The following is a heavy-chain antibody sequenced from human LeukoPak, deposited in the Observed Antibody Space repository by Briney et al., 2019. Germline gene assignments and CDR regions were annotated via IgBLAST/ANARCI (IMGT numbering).Heavy chain of an antibody. V-gene: IGHV3-7*01. CDR3: AKDGRTFPY. Sequence: PGGSLRLSCIVSGFTFSDYWMSWVRQAPGKGLEWVANIKPDGSAKFYVDSVKGRFTISRDNAKNSQYLQMNSLRVEDTAIYYCAKDGRTFPYCGQGTLVTVSS. D-gene: IGHD3/OR15-3a*01. J-gene: IGHJ4*02. CDR2: IKPDGSAK. CDR1: GFTFSDYW.